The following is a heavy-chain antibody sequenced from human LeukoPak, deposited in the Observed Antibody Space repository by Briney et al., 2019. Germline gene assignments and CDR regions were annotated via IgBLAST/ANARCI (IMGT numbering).Heavy chain of an antibody. CDR2: INWNGCTT. CDR3: ARTRYSGSYGGADY. J-gene: IGHJ4*02. Sequence: PGGSLRLSCAASGFTFDAYGMTWVRQAPGKGLEWVSGINWNGCTTGYADSVKGRFTISRDNAKNSLYLQMSSLRAEDTALYHCARTRYSGSYGGADYWGQGTLVTVSS. V-gene: IGHV3-20*01. CDR1: GFTFDAYG. D-gene: IGHD1-26*01.